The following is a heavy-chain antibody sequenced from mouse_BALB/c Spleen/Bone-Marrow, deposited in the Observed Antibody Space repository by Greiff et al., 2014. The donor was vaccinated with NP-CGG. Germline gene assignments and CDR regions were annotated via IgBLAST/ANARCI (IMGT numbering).Heavy chain of an antibody. V-gene: IGHV5-17*02. Sequence: EVKLVESGGGLVQPGGSRKLSCAASGFTFSSFGMHWVRQAPEKGLEWVAYISNGSSPIYYADTVKGRFTISRDNPKNTLLLQMTSLRSEDTAMYYCARKGAMITHYYAMDYWGQGTSVTVSS. D-gene: IGHD2-4*01. CDR1: GFTFSSFG. CDR2: ISNGSSPI. CDR3: ARKGAMITHYYAMDY. J-gene: IGHJ4*01.